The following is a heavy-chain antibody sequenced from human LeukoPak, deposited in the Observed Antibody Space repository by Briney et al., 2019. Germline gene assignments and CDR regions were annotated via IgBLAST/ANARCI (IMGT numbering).Heavy chain of an antibody. J-gene: IGHJ6*03. CDR1: GGSIREYY. Sequence: PSETLSLTCTVSGGSIREYYWKWIRQPPGKGLEWIGYIYYSGSTTYNTSLKSRVTMSLDTAKNQFSLKLRSVTAADTAVYYCARGDFCSKSNCYLRPMDVWGKGTRVTVSS. D-gene: IGHD3-3*01. V-gene: IGHV4-59*01. CDR2: IYYSGST. CDR3: ARGDFCSKSNCYLRPMDV.